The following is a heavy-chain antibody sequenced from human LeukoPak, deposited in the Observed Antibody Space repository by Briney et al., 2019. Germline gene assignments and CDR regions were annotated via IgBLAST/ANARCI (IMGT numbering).Heavy chain of an antibody. J-gene: IGHJ4*02. CDR1: GFTFSDYY. Sequence: GGSLRLACAASGFTFSDYYMGWIRQAPGKGLEWVSYISSGGTTIYYAYYVKGRLTIPRDNAKNSLYMQMNSLRAEDTAVYYCARSHSSSWYGAHYWGQGTLVTVSS. CDR3: ARSHSSSWYGAHY. D-gene: IGHD6-13*01. CDR2: ISSGGTTI. V-gene: IGHV3-11*01.